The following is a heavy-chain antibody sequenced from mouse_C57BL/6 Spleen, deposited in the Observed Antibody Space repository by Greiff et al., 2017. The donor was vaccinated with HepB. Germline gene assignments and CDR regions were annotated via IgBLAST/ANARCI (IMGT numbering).Heavy chain of an antibody. CDR2: IHPNSGST. D-gene: IGHD1-1*01. J-gene: IGHJ2*01. CDR1: GYTFTSYW. Sequence: QVQLKQPGAELVKPGASVKLSCKASGYTFTSYWMHWVKQRPGQGLEWIGMIHPNSGSTNYNEKFKSKATLTVDKSSSTAYMQLSSLTSEDSAVYYCARHYGSSLGYFDYWGQGTTLTVSS. CDR3: ARHYGSSLGYFDY. V-gene: IGHV1-64*01.